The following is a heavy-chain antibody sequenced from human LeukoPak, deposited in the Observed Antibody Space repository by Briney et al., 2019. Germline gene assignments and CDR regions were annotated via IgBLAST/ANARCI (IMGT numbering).Heavy chain of an antibody. CDR1: GFTFSGSA. D-gene: IGHD3-22*01. J-gene: IGHJ3*02. V-gene: IGHV3-73*01. Sequence: GGSLRLSCAASGFTFSGSAMHWVRQASGKGLEWVGRIRSKANSYATAYAASVKCRFTSSRDDSKNTAYLQMNSLKTEDTAVYYCTRRGSGYLSSDAFDIWGQGTMVTVSS. CDR3: TRRGSGYLSSDAFDI. CDR2: IRSKANSYAT.